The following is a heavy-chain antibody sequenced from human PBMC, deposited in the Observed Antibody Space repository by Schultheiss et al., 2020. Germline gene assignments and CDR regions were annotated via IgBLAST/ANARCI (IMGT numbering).Heavy chain of an antibody. Sequence: WVRQPPGKGLEWVAVIWSDTNNNYYADSMKGRFTISRDNSKNTLYLQMDSLRAEDTAIYSCARELGSGTYGYGRDVWGQGSTGTVSS. V-gene: IGHV3-33*01. CDR3: ARELGSGTYGYGRDV. J-gene: IGHJ6*02. D-gene: IGHD3-10*01. CDR2: IWSDTNNN.